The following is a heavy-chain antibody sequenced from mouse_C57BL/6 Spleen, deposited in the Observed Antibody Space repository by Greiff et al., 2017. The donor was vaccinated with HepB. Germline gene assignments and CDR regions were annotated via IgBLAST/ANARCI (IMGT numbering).Heavy chain of an antibody. CDR2: ISDGGSYT. V-gene: IGHV5-4*01. D-gene: IGHD1-1*01. J-gene: IGHJ1*03. CDR1: GFTFSSYA. CDR3: ARDYYGSSFYFDV. Sequence: DVKLVESGGGLVKPGGSLKLSCAASGFTFSSYAMSWVRQTPEKRLEWVATISDGGSYTYYPDNVKGRFTISRDNAKNNLYLQMSHLKSEDTAMYYCARDYYGSSFYFDVWGTGTTVTVSS.